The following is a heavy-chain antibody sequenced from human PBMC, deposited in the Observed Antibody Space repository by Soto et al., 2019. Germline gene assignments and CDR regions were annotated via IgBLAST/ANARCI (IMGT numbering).Heavy chain of an antibody. CDR1: GGSISSGGYS. CDR3: ARDRGYCSSNSCYRPGGMDV. V-gene: IGHV4-30-2*01. J-gene: IGHJ6*02. D-gene: IGHD2-2*01. CDR2: IYHSGST. Sequence: SETLSLTCAVSGGSISSGGYSWSWIRQPPGKGLEWIGYIYHSGSTYYNPSLKSRVTISVDRSKNQFSLKLSSVTAADTAVYYCARDRGYCSSNSCYRPGGMDVWGQGTKVTVSS.